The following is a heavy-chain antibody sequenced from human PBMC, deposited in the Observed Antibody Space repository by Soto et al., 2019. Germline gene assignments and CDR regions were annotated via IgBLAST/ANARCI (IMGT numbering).Heavy chain of an antibody. CDR1: GGSISSGGYY. Sequence: ASETLSLTCTVSGGSISSGGYYWSWIRQHPGKGLEWIGYIYYSGSTYYNPSLKSRVTISVDTSKNQFSLKLSSVTAADTAVYYCAREVLLLWFGESTLNWFDPWGQGTLVTVSS. CDR3: AREVLLLWFGESTLNWFDP. CDR2: IYYSGST. V-gene: IGHV4-31*03. D-gene: IGHD3-10*01. J-gene: IGHJ5*02.